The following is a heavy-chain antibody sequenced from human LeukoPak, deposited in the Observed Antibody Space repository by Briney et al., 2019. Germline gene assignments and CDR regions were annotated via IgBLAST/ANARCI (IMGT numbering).Heavy chain of an antibody. V-gene: IGHV4-39*01. CDR3: ARHGSGWYFHY. CDR2: VYYSGST. Sequence: PSETLSLTCTVSVGSISSSSYYWGWTRQPPGKGLEWIGSVYYSGSTYYHPSLKSRVTISVDTLKSQFSLKLSSVTAADAAVYCCARHGSGWYFHYWGQGTLVTVSS. J-gene: IGHJ4*02. CDR1: VGSISSSSYY. D-gene: IGHD6-19*01.